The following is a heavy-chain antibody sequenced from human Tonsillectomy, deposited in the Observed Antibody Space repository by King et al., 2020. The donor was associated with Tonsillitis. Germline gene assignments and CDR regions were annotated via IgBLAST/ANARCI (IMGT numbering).Heavy chain of an antibody. D-gene: IGHD3-22*01. CDR1: GFTFSSYS. J-gene: IGHJ3*02. V-gene: IGHV3-21*01. CDR3: AGDRXXXDXXGDYXXDAFXI. CDR2: ISSSSSYI. Sequence: VQLVESXGGLVKPGGSLGLSCAASGFTFSSYSMNWVRQAPGKGLEWVSSISSSSSYIYYADSVKGRFTISRDNAKNSLYLQMNSLRAEGTAVYYCAGDRXXXDXXGDYXXDAFXIWGQGTMVTVSS.